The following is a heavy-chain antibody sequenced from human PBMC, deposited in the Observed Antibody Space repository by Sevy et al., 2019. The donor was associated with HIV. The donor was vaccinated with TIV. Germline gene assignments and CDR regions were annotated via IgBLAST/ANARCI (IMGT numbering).Heavy chain of an antibody. V-gene: IGHV3-49*03. J-gene: IGHJ6*03. CDR3: TREKAYYDILTGYYCYYMDV. Sequence: GGSLRLSCTASGFTFGDYAMSWFRQAPGKGLEWVGFIRSKAYGGTTEYAAAVKGRFTISRDDSKSIAYLQMNSLKTEDKAVYYCTREKAYYDILTGYYCYYMDVWGKGTTVTVSS. D-gene: IGHD3-9*01. CDR2: IRSKAYGGTT. CDR1: GFTFGDYA.